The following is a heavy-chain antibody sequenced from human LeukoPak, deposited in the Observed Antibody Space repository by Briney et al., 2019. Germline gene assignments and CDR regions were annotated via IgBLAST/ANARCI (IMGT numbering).Heavy chain of an antibody. Sequence: PGGSLRLSCAASGFTFSSYAISWVRQAPGQGLEWMGGIIPIFGTANYAQKFQGRVTITADESTSTAYMELSSLRSEDTAVYYCAREGSPYYYDSSGYYYDYWGQGTLVTVSS. D-gene: IGHD3-22*01. CDR2: IIPIFGTA. CDR3: AREGSPYYYDSSGYYYDY. CDR1: GFTFSSYA. V-gene: IGHV1-69*01. J-gene: IGHJ4*02.